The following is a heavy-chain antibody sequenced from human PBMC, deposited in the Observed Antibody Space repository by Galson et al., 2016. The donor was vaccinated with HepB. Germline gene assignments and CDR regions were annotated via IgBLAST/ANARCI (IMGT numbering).Heavy chain of an antibody. D-gene: IGHD4-17*01. CDR3: AGDRSTVNYLDY. CDR1: GFSFRSYD. Sequence: SLRLSCAASGFSFRSYDMHWVRQAPGKGLEWVAGISYDGNNINYGYSVKGRFTNSRDNSKNTLYLQMNSLRAEDTAVYFCAGDRSTVNYLDYWGQGTLVSVSS. CDR2: ISYDGNNI. V-gene: IGHV3-33*01. J-gene: IGHJ4*02.